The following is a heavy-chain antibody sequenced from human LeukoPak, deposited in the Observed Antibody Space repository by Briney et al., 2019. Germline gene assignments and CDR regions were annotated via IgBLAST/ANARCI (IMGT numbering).Heavy chain of an antibody. Sequence: ASVKVSCKASGYTFTSYYMHWVRQAPGQGLEWMGWINPNSGGTNYAQKFQGRVTMTRNTSISTAYMELSSLRSEDTAVYYCARGQYCSSTSCSKLQYFDPWGQGTLVTVSS. J-gene: IGHJ5*02. V-gene: IGHV1-2*02. CDR1: GYTFTSYY. CDR2: INPNSGGT. D-gene: IGHD2-2*01. CDR3: ARGQYCSSTSCSKLQYFDP.